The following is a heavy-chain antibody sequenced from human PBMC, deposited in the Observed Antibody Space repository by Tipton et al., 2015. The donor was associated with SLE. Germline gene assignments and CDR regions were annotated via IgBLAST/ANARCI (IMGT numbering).Heavy chain of an antibody. J-gene: IGHJ4*02. CDR2: ISGGGGST. CDR1: GFTFSSYA. V-gene: IGHV3-23*01. CDR3: AKFEKTTDFYLDS. Sequence: SLRLSCATSGFTFSSYALGWVRRAPGKGLARVSAISGGGGSTYYADFVKGRFSISIDKSKKTLFLQMNSLRVDDTATYYCAKFEKTTDFYLDSWGQGTLVSVSS. D-gene: IGHD1/OR15-1a*01.